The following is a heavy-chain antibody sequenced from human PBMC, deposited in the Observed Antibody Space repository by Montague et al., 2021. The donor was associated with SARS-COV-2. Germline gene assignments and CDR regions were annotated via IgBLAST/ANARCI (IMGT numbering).Heavy chain of an antibody. CDR1: GFTFSSYA. CDR2: ISGSGGTT. Sequence: SLRLSCAASGFTFSSYAMSWVRQAPVKGLEWVSAISGSGGTTWYXDSXHGRFTISRDNSKNTLYLQMNSLRAEDTAVYYCAKSPSGWWLFDYWGQGTLVTVSS. D-gene: IGHD6-19*01. V-gene: IGHV3-23*01. J-gene: IGHJ4*02. CDR3: AKSPSGWWLFDY.